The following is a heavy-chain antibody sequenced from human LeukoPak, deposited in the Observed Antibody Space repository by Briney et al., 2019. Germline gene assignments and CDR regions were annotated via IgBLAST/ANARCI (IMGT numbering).Heavy chain of an antibody. J-gene: IGHJ4*02. Sequence: PSESLCLTCTVSGGSISSYYWSWIRQPARKGLEWSGRISPSGSASGTIRYNPSLKSRVTMSVDPSKTVFSLKLTSVTAADTALYYCTRSVAWNERFDSWGQGTLVTVSS. CDR2: ISPSGSA. CDR3: TRSVAWNERFDS. D-gene: IGHD1-1*01. CDR1: GGSISSYY. V-gene: IGHV4-4*07.